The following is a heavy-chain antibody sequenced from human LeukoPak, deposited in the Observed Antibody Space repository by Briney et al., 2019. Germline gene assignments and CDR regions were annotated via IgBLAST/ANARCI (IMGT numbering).Heavy chain of an antibody. CDR3: AKGGGSGWYMGDDY. J-gene: IGHJ4*02. CDR1: GFTFDDYA. Sequence: GGSLRLSCAASGFTFDDYAMHWVRQAPGKGLEWVSGISWNSGSIRYADSVKGRFTISRDNAKNSLYLQMNSLRAEDTALYYCAKGGGSGWYMGDDYWGQGTLVTVSS. V-gene: IGHV3-9*01. CDR2: ISWNSGSI. D-gene: IGHD6-19*01.